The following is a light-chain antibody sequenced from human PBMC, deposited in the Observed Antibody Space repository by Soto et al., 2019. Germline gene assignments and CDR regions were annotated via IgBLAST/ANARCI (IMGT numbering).Light chain of an antibody. CDR1: SSDVGSYNL. V-gene: IGLV2-23*02. J-gene: IGLJ1*01. CDR2: EVS. Sequence: QSVLTQPASVSGSPGQSITISCTGTSSDVGSYNLVSWYQQHPGKAPKLMICEVSRRPSGVANRFSGSKSGNTASLTISGLQTEDEADYYCCSYASSSTYVFGTGTRSPS. CDR3: CSYASSSTYV.